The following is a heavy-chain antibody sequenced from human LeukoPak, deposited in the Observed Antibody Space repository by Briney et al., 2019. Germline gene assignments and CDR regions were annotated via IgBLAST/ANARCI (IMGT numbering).Heavy chain of an antibody. J-gene: IGHJ4*02. CDR1: GYTFTSYG. CDR3: ASGNYYDSGGYLPLDY. D-gene: IGHD3-22*01. V-gene: IGHV1-18*01. Sequence: ASVKVSCKASGYTFTSYGISWVRQAPGQGLEWMGWISAYNGNTNYAQKFQGRVTMTRDTSISTAYMELSRLRSDDTAVYYCASGNYYDSGGYLPLDYWGQGTLVTVSS. CDR2: ISAYNGNT.